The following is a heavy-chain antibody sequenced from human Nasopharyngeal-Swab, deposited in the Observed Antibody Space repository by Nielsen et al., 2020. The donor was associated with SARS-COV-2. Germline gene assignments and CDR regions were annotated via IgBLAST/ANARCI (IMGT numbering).Heavy chain of an antibody. Sequence: GESLKISCAASGFIFSSYWMSWVRQAPGKGLEWVANIKQDGSEKYYVDSVKGRFTISRDNAKNSLYLQMNSLRAEDTAVYYCARGQDSSGWYTPGSYYYYGMDVWGQGTTVTVSS. D-gene: IGHD6-19*01. CDR1: GFIFSSYW. CDR2: IKQDGSEK. V-gene: IGHV3-7*01. CDR3: ARGQDSSGWYTPGSYYYYGMDV. J-gene: IGHJ6*02.